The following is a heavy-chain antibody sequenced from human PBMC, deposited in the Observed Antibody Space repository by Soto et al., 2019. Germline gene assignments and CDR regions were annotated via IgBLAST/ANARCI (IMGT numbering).Heavy chain of an antibody. CDR1: GFSLSTSGVG. J-gene: IGHJ4*01. Sequence: SGPTLVNPTQTLTLTCTFSGFSLSTSGVGVAWIRQPPGKPLEWLALIYWNDIKRYSPSLKSRLTITKDTSKNQVVLTMTSMDPVDTAPYYCAHTRVPATLDYWGQGTLVTVSS. CDR3: AHTRVPATLDY. V-gene: IGHV2-5*01. D-gene: IGHD2-2*01. CDR2: IYWNDIK.